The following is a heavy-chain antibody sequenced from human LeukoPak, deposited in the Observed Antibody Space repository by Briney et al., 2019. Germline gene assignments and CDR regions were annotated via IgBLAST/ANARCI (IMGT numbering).Heavy chain of an antibody. CDR3: ARDPDGYNLNYASDDAFDI. CDR1: GYTFTGYY. D-gene: IGHD5-24*01. V-gene: IGHV1-2*02. CDR2: INPNSGGT. J-gene: IGHJ3*02. Sequence: ASVKVSCKASGYTFTGYYMHWVRQAPGQGLEWMGWINPNSGGTNYAQKLQGRVTMTTDTSTSTAYMELRSLRSDDTAVYYCARDPDGYNLNYASDDAFDIWGQGTMVTVSS.